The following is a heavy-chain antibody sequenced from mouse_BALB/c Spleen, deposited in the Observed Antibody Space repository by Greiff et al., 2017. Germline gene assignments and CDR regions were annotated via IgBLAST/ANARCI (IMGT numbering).Heavy chain of an antibody. CDR2: IDPETGGT. Sequence: VQLQQSGAELVRPGASVTLSCKASGYTFTDYEMHWVKQTPVHGLEWIGAIDPETGGTAYNQKFKGKATLTADKSSSTAYMELRSLTSEDSAVYYCTRSFAYWGQGTLVTVSA. CDR3: TRSFAY. J-gene: IGHJ3*01. CDR1: GYTFTDYE. V-gene: IGHV1-15*01.